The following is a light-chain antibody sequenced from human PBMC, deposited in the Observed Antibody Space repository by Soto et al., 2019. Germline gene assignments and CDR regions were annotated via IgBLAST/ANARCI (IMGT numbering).Light chain of an antibody. CDR1: HSVGGL. J-gene: IGKJ1*01. CDR3: QQRSSGTWT. V-gene: IGKV3-11*01. Sequence: EIVLTQSPATLSLSPGDRATLSCRASHSVGGLLAWYQQKPGQPPRLLIYFASNRATGIPDRFGGSGSGTYITRTIASLEPEDFELFDGQQRSSGTWTFGQGTRVESK. CDR2: FAS.